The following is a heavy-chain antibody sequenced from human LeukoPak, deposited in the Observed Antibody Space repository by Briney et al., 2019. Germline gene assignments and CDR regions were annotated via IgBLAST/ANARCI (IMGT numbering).Heavy chain of an antibody. CDR2: IIPIFGTA. Sequence: SVKVSCKASGGTFSRYAISWVRQAPGQGLEWMGGIIPIFGTANYAQKFQGRVTITADESTSTAYMELSSLRSEDTAVYYCARATIVVVPAAMNYYYYGMDVWGQGTTVTVSS. CDR3: ARATIVVVPAAMNYYYYGMDV. J-gene: IGHJ6*02. CDR1: GGTFSRYA. V-gene: IGHV1-69*13. D-gene: IGHD2-2*01.